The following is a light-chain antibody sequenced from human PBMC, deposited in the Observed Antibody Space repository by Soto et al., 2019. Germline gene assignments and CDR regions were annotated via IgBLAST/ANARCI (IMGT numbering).Light chain of an antibody. J-gene: IGKJ2*01. CDR2: DAS. CDR1: QSISSW. Sequence: DIQMTQSPSTLSASVGDRVTITCRASQSISSWLAWYQQKPGKAPKLLIYDASSLESGVPSRLSGSGSGTEFTLTISSLQPDDCATYYCQQYNSYPLTFGQGTKLEIK. V-gene: IGKV1-5*01. CDR3: QQYNSYPLT.